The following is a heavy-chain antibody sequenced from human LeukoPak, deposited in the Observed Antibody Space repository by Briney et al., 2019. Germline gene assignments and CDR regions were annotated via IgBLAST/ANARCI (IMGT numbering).Heavy chain of an antibody. V-gene: IGHV1-2*02. Sequence: ASVKVSCRASGYTFTAHYIHWVRQAPGQGLEWMGWIDPNSGGTNYAQKFLGSVTMTRDTSISTTYMDLGSLGSDDTAVYYCARDGEYGTGSYYRGCFDYWGQGTLVTVSS. CDR2: IDPNSGGT. J-gene: IGHJ4*02. D-gene: IGHD3-10*01. CDR1: GYTFTAHY. CDR3: ARDGEYGTGSYYRGCFDY.